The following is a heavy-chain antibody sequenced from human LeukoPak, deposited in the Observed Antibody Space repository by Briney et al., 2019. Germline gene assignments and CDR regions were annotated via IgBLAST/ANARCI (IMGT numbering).Heavy chain of an antibody. J-gene: IGHJ4*02. CDR1: GFTFSSYA. D-gene: IGHD3-10*01. Sequence: GGSLRLSCAASGFTFSSYAIYWVRQAPGKGLEWVSGISGSGGITYFADPVKGRFTISRDNSKNTVYLQMNSLRAEDTAVYYCAKDHLYGSGSYYNSYAYYFDYWGQGTLVTVSS. CDR3: AKDHLYGSGSYYNSYAYYFDY. CDR2: ISGSGGIT. V-gene: IGHV3-23*01.